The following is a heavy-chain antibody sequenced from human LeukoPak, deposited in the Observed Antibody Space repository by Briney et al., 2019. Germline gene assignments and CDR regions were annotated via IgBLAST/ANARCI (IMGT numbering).Heavy chain of an antibody. CDR2: IYSGGST. Sequence: PGGSLRLSCAASGFTVSNNYMSWVRQAPGKGLEWVSVIYSGGSTYYADSVKGRFTISRDTSKNTLYLQTNSLRAEDTAMYYCARAQPNSGSSFDYWGQGTLVTVSS. J-gene: IGHJ4*02. CDR1: GFTVSNNY. D-gene: IGHD3-22*01. V-gene: IGHV3-66*01. CDR3: ARAQPNSGSSFDY.